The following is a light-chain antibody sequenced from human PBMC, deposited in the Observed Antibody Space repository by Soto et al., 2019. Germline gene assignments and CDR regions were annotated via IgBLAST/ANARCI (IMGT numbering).Light chain of an antibody. J-gene: IGLJ1*01. CDR1: SSDVGGYNY. CDR2: EVD. V-gene: IGLV2-8*01. Sequence: QSALTQPPSASGSPGQSVTISCTGTSSDVGGYNYVSWYQPHPGKAPKLIIYEVDERPSGVPDRFSGSKSGNTASLTVSGLQAEDEADYYCSSYVGSNNFPYVFGTGTKLTVL. CDR3: SSYVGSNNFPYV.